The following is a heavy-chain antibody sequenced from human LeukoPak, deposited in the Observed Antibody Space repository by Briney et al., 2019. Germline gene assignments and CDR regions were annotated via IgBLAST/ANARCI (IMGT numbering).Heavy chain of an antibody. J-gene: IGHJ4*02. CDR2: IKEDGSQK. Sequence: GGSLRLSCEASGFTFTNYWMNWVRQAPGKGLEWVAFIKEDGSQKYYVDSVKGRFTISRDNAKNSLYLQMNSLRAEDTAIYYCARAGYSSGQRWGQGTLVTVSS. V-gene: IGHV3-7*01. CDR1: GFTFTNYW. D-gene: IGHD6-19*01. CDR3: ARAGYSSGQR.